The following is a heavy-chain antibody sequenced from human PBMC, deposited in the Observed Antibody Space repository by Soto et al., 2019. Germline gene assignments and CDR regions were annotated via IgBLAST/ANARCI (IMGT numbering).Heavy chain of an antibody. J-gene: IGHJ4*02. Sequence: GGSLRLSCTTSGFTFRYYAMSWIRQAPGKGLEWVTFIRSKTYGETIKYAASVEGRFTISRDDSKRIVYLQMNSLKTEDTAVYYCTRGTVDYFDYWGQGTLVTVSS. V-gene: IGHV3-49*03. CDR3: TRGTVDYFDY. CDR1: GFTFRYYA. CDR2: IRSKTYGETI.